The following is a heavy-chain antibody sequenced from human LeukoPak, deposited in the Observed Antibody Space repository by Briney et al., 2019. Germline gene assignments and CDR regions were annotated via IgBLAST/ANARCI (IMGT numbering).Heavy chain of an antibody. D-gene: IGHD4-17*01. V-gene: IGHV1-2*02. J-gene: IGHJ2*01. CDR1: GYTFTGYY. CDR3: ARAPLTIYGDYHWYFDL. Sequence: ASVKVSCKASGYTFTGYYMHWVRQAPGQGLEWMGWINPNSGGTNYAQKFQGRVTMTRDTSISTAYMELSRLRSDDTAVYYCARAPLTIYGDYHWYFDLWGRGTLVTVSS. CDR2: INPNSGGT.